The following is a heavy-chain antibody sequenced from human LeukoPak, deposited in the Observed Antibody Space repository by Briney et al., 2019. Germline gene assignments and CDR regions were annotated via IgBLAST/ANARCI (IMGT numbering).Heavy chain of an antibody. CDR1: GFTFSSYS. CDR3: AKIRGQTYYDFDS. V-gene: IGHV3-48*01. CDR2: ISSSSSTI. J-gene: IGHJ4*02. D-gene: IGHD3-3*01. Sequence: PGGSLRLPCAASGFTFSSYSMNWVRQAPGKGLEWVSYISSSSSTIYYADSVKGRFTISRDNSKNTLFLQMNSLGVEDTALYYCAKIRGQTYYDFDSWGQGTLVTVSS.